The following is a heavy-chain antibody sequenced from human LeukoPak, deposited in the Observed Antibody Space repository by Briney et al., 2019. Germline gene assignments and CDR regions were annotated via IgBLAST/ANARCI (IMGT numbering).Heavy chain of an antibody. CDR1: GCSISSYY. J-gene: IGHJ4*02. Sequence: SETLSLTCTASGCSISSYYWSWIRQPPGKGLEWIGYIYYSGSTNYNPSLKSRVTISVDTSKNQFSLKLSSVTAADTAVYYCARGARYSGYEGPYFDYWGQGTLVTVSS. CDR2: IYYSGST. V-gene: IGHV4-59*01. CDR3: ARGARYSGYEGPYFDY. D-gene: IGHD5-12*01.